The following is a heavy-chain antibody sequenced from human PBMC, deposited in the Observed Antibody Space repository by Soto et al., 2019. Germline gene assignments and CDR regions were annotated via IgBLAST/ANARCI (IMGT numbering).Heavy chain of an antibody. CDR2: ISGSGGST. D-gene: IGHD4-17*01. V-gene: IGHV3-23*01. Sequence: GGSLRLSCAASGFTFSSYAMSWVRQAPGKGLEWVSAISGSGGSTYYADSVKGRFTISRDNSKNTLYLQMNSLRAEDTAVYYCAKDAGGAGDYEYSWYYYYYMDVWGKGTTVTVSS. J-gene: IGHJ6*03. CDR1: GFTFSSYA. CDR3: AKDAGGAGDYEYSWYYYYYMDV.